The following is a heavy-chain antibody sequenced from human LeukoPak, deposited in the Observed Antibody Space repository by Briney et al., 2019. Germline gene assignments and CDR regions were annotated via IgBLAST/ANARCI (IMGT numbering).Heavy chain of an antibody. CDR2: ISGSGGST. CDR1: GFTFNSYA. Sequence: PGGSLRLSCAASGFTFNSYAMSWVRQAPGKGLEWVSAISGSGGSTYYADSVKGRFTISRDNSKNTLYLQMNSLRAEDTAVYYCAKDLGTYSSGWLVYWGQGTLVTVSS. V-gene: IGHV3-23*01. D-gene: IGHD6-19*01. CDR3: AKDLGTYSSGWLVY. J-gene: IGHJ4*02.